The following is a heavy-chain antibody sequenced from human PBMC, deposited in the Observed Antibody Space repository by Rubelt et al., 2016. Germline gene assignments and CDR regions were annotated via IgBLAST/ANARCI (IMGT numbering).Heavy chain of an antibody. J-gene: IGHJ2*01. CDR3: ARSGDIGDHYATMDL. V-gene: IGHV3-33*01. D-gene: IGHD5-24*01. CDR1: GFTFSSHG. Sequence: LWGRGGGVVQPGRSLRLSCAPSGFTFSSHGMHWVRQAPGKGLEWVAVVWYDGSHQYYGDSVKGRFTISRDNSKKTLYLQMNSLRAEATAVYYCARSGDIGDHYATMDLWGRGTLVTVSS. CDR2: VWYDGSHQ.